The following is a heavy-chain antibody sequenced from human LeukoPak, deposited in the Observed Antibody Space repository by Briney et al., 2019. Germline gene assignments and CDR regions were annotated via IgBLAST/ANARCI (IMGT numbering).Heavy chain of an antibody. Sequence: GGSLRLSCAASGFTFSSYAMHWVRQAPGKGLEWVAVISYDGSNKYYADSVKGRFTISRDNSKNTLYLQMNSLRAEDTAVYYCARDRVGHFDYWGQGTLVTVSS. CDR2: ISYDGSNK. CDR3: ARDRVGHFDY. V-gene: IGHV3-30-3*01. CDR1: GFTFSSYA. D-gene: IGHD3/OR15-3a*01. J-gene: IGHJ4*02.